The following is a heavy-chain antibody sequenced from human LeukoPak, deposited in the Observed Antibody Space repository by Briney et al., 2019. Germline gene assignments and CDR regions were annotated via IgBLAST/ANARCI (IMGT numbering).Heavy chain of an antibody. CDR3: ARADSSSWPGEAFDA. J-gene: IGHJ3*01. V-gene: IGHV3-7*04. CDR2: IKQDGSNK. Sequence: PGGSLRLSCAASGFTFSSYWMSWVRQAPGKGLEWVANIKQDGSNKYYADSVKGRFTISRDNSKNTLYLQMNSLRAEDTAVYYCARADSSSWPGEAFDAWGQGTMVTVSS. CDR1: GFTFSSYW. D-gene: IGHD6-13*01.